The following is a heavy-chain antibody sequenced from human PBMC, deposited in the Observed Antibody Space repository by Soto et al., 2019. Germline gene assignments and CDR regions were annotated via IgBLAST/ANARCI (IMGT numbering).Heavy chain of an antibody. CDR3: ARHEEAAASDWFDP. CDR1: GGSISSSSYY. CDR2: IYYSGST. J-gene: IGHJ5*02. V-gene: IGHV4-39*01. Sequence: QLQLQESGPGLVKPSETLSLTCTVSGGSISSSSYYWGWIRQPPGKGLEWIGSIYYSGSTYYNPSLKSRVTISVDTSKNQFSMKLGSVTAADTAVYYCARHEEAAASDWFDPWGQGTLVTVSS. D-gene: IGHD2-15*01.